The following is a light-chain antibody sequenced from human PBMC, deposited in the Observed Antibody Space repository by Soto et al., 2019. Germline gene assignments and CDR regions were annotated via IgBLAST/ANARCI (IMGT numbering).Light chain of an antibody. CDR1: QTISTY. J-gene: IGKJ4*01. V-gene: IGKV1-39*01. CDR2: AAS. CDR3: QQGNSLSLT. Sequence: DIQMTQSPSSLSASVGDRVTITCRASQTISTYLNWYQQKPGKAPKLLIYAASILQSGVPPRFSGSGSGTDFTLTISSLQPEDFATYYCQQGNSLSLTFGGGTKVEIK.